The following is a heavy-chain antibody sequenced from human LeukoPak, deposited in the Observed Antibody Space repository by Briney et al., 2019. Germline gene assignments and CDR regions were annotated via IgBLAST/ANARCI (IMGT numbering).Heavy chain of an antibody. V-gene: IGHV3-7*03. J-gene: IGHJ4*02. CDR1: GFTFSRYW. CDR2: IKQDGSEK. CDR3: AKGTLWFGELHDY. Sequence: GGSLRLSCAASGFTFSRYWMSWVRQAPGKGLEWVANIKQDGSEKYYVDSVKGRFTISRDNAKNSLYLQMNSLRAEDTAVYYCAKGTLWFGELHDYWGQGTLVTVSS. D-gene: IGHD3-10*01.